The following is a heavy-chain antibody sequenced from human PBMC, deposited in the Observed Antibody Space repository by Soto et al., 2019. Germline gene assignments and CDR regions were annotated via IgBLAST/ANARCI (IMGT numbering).Heavy chain of an antibody. Sequence: PGGSLRLSCAASGFTFSSYAMHWVRQAPGRGLEWVAVISYDGSNKYYADSVKGRFTISRDNSKNTLYLQMNSLRAEDTAVYYCAGVDIVVVPAASWFDPWGQGTLGTVSS. CDR1: GFTFSSYA. CDR2: ISYDGSNK. V-gene: IGHV3-30-3*01. J-gene: IGHJ5*02. D-gene: IGHD2-2*01. CDR3: AGVDIVVVPAASWFDP.